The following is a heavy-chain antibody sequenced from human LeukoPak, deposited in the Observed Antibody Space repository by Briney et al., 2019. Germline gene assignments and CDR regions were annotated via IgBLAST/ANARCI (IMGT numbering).Heavy chain of an antibody. D-gene: IGHD5-18*01. CDR1: GYTFTSYY. CDR3: ARERQKGYSYGYGFDY. CDR2: INPSGGST. Sequence: GASVKVSCKASGYTFTSYYMHWVRQAPGQGLEWMGIINPSGGSTSYAQKFQGRVTMTRDTSTSTVYMELCSLRSEDTAVYYCARERQKGYSYGYGFDYWGQGTLVTVSS. J-gene: IGHJ4*02. V-gene: IGHV1-46*01.